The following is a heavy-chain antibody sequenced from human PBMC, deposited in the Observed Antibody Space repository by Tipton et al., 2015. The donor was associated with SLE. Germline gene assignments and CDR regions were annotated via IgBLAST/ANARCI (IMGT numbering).Heavy chain of an antibody. CDR1: GFTFSSYA. D-gene: IGHD2-21*02. V-gene: IGHV3-33*06. CDR3: AKVSCGDCFIEAFDI. Sequence: RSLRLSCAASGFTFSSYAMLWVRQAPGKGLEWVAVIWHDGSRKYYADSMQGRFSISRDDSKNTLYLQMNSLRAEDTAVYYCAKVSCGDCFIEAFDIWGQGAMVTVSS. J-gene: IGHJ3*02. CDR2: IWHDGSRK.